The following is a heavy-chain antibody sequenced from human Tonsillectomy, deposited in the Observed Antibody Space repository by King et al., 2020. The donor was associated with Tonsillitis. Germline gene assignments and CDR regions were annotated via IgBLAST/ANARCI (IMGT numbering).Heavy chain of an antibody. CDR1: GGSVSSGSYY. CDR2: IYYSGRT. V-gene: IGHV4-61*01. J-gene: IGHJ4*02. D-gene: IGHD6-13*01. CDR3: ARDQGGSIDY. Sequence: QLQESGPGLVKPSETLSLTCTVSGGSVSSGSYYWSWIRQPPGKGLEWIGYIYYSGRTNYNPSLKSRVTISVDTSKNQFSLKLRSVTAADTAVYYCARDQGGSIDYWGQGTLVTVSS.